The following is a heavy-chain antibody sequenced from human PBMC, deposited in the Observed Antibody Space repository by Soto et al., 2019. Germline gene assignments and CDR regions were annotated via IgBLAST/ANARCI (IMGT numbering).Heavy chain of an antibody. CDR1: GFTFSSYG. J-gene: IGHJ4*02. CDR3: ERDQQLEYFDY. V-gene: IGHV3-33*01. D-gene: IGHD6-13*01. CDR2: IWYDGSNR. Sequence: GGSLRLSCAASGFTFSSYGMHWVRQAPGKGLEWVAVIWYDGSNRYYADSVKGRFTISRDNSKNTLYLQMNSLRAEDTAVYYCERDQQLEYFDYCGQGTLGTVS.